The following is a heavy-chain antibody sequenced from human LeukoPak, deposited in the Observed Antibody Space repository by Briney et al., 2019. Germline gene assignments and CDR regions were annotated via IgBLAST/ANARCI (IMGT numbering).Heavy chain of an antibody. CDR2: ISAYNGNT. D-gene: IGHD3-22*01. CDR1: GYTFTSYG. CDR3: ARDMYGRGDDYYDSSGLIGS. J-gene: IGHJ4*02. Sequence: GASVKVSCKASGYTFTSYGISWVRQAPGQGLEWMGWISAYNGNTNYAQKLQGRVTMTTDTSTSTAYMELRSLRSDDTAVYYCARDMYGRGDDYYDSSGLIGSWGQGTLVTVSS. V-gene: IGHV1-18*01.